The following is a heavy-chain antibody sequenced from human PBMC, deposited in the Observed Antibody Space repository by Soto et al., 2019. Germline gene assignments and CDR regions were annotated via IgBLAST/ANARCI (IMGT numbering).Heavy chain of an antibody. J-gene: IGHJ5*02. CDR3: ARDAGSYIWGSYRRNWFDP. CDR2: INAGNGNT. D-gene: IGHD3-16*02. Sequence: GASVKVSCKASGYTFTSYAMHWVRQAPGQRLEWMGWINAGNGNTKYSQKLQGRVTITRDTSASTAYMELSSLRSEDTAVYFCARDAGSYIWGSYRRNWFDPWGQGTLVTVSS. V-gene: IGHV1-3*01. CDR1: GYTFTSYA.